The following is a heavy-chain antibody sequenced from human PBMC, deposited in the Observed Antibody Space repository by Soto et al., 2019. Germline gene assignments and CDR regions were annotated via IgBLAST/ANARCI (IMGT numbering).Heavy chain of an antibody. CDR2: IYYSGST. Sequence: SETLSLTCAVSGGSISSGGYSWSWIRQPPGKGLEWIGYIYYSGSTNYNPSLKSRVTISVDTSKNQFSLKLSSVTAADTAVYYCARVAVAGTRVDYWGQGTLVTVSS. D-gene: IGHD6-19*01. V-gene: IGHV4-61*08. J-gene: IGHJ4*02. CDR1: GGSISSGGYS. CDR3: ARVAVAGTRVDY.